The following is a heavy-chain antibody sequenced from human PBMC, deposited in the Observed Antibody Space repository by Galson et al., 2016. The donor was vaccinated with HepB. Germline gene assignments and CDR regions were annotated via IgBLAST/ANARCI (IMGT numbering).Heavy chain of an antibody. Sequence: SLRLFCAASGFTFGSYAMSWVRQAPGKGLEWVSSISGRGDSTYDADSVKGRFTISRDNSKKTLHLQMTSLRAEDTAVYYCAKAMTTMIRVIATFYFHYWGQGTLVTVSS. CDR3: AKAMTTMIRVIATFYFHY. D-gene: IGHD4-17*01. CDR1: GFTFGSYA. CDR2: ISGRGDST. V-gene: IGHV3-23*01. J-gene: IGHJ4*02.